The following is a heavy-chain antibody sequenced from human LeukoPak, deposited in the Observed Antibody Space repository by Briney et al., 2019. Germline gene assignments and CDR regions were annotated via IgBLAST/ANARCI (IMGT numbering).Heavy chain of an antibody. CDR3: ARALYGSGSYYY. V-gene: IGHV3-33*01. CDR2: IWYDGSNK. D-gene: IGHD3-10*01. Sequence: GRSLRLSCAASGFTFSSYGMHWVRQAPGKGLEWVAVIWYDGSNKYYADSVKGRFTISRDNSKNTLYLQMNSLRAEDTAVYYCARALYGSGSYYYWGQGTLVTVSS. J-gene: IGHJ4*02. CDR1: GFTFSSYG.